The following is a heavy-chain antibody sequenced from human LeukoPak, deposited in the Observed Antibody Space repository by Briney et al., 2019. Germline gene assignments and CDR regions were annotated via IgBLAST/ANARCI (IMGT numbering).Heavy chain of an antibody. D-gene: IGHD1-26*01. CDR1: GGSFSGYY. CDR2: INHSGST. Sequence: PSETLSLTCAVYGGSFSGYYWSWIRQPPGKGLEWIGEINHSGSTHYNPSLKSRVTISVDTSKNQFSLKVGSVTAADTAVYHCARWTLRVGVSRADAFDIWGQGTMVTVSS. CDR3: ARWTLRVGVSRADAFDI. V-gene: IGHV4-34*01. J-gene: IGHJ3*02.